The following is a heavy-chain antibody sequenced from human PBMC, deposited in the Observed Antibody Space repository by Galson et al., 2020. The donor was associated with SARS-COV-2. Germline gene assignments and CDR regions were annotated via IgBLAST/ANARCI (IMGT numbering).Heavy chain of an antibody. Sequence: GGSLSPSCAASAFTVRGNHMTWVRHAPGQELECVSAIYRGARTYYTDSVKGRYTISSDNSKNTLYLQMNSLRAEDTAVYYCARGKPLIQLWHRTYYCDYWGQGTLVTVSS. J-gene: IGHJ4*02. CDR2: IYRGART. V-gene: IGHV3-53*01. D-gene: IGHD5-18*01. CDR3: ARGKPLIQLWHRTYYCDY. CDR1: AFTVRGNH.